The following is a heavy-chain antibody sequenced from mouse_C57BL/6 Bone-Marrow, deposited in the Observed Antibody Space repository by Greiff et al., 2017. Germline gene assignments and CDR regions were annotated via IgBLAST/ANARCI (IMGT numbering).Heavy chain of an antibody. Sequence: EVMLVESGGGLVQPGGSLKLSCAASGFTFSDYYMYWVRQTPEKRLEWVAYISNGGGSTYYPDTVKGRFTISRDNAKNTLYLQMSRLKSEDTAMYYCASSDYYGSSYVAYWGQGTLVTVSA. V-gene: IGHV5-12*01. J-gene: IGHJ3*01. CDR3: ASSDYYGSSYVAY. CDR2: ISNGGGST. D-gene: IGHD1-1*01. CDR1: GFTFSDYY.